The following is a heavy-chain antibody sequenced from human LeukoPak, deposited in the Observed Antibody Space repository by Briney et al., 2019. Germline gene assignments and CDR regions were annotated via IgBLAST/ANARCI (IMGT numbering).Heavy chain of an antibody. V-gene: IGHV1-24*01. CDR3: ARGHLLRDLQSDP. D-gene: IGHD4-17*01. CDR1: GYTLTELS. J-gene: IGHJ5*02. CDR2: FDPEDGET. Sequence: ASVKVSCKVSGYTLTELSMHWVRQAPGKGLEWMGGFDPEDGETIYAQKFQGRVTMTRNTSISTAYMELSSLRSEDTAVYYCARGHLLRDLQSDPWGQGTLVTVSS.